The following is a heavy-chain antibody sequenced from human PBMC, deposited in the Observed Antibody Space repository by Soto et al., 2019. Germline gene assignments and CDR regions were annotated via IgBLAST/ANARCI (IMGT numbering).Heavy chain of an antibody. Sequence: PSETLSLTCTVSGGSISSYYWSWIRQPPGKGLEWIGYIYYSGSTNYNPSLKSRVTISVDTSKNQFSLKLSSVTAADTAVYYCARERLAAAGLDETGWFDPWSQGTLVTVSS. CDR3: ARERLAAAGLDETGWFDP. CDR1: GGSISSYY. V-gene: IGHV4-59*01. D-gene: IGHD6-13*01. J-gene: IGHJ5*02. CDR2: IYYSGST.